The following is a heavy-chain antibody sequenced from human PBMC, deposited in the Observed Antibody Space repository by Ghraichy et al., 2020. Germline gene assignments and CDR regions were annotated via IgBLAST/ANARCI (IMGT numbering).Heavy chain of an antibody. CDR2: INPNTGGT. D-gene: IGHD1-14*01. CDR1: GYTFTDHY. V-gene: IGHV1-2*06. CDR3: ARTVRTLEHFDL. J-gene: IGHJ4*02. Sequence: ASVKVSCKASGYTFTDHYMHWVRQAPGQRLEWMGRINPNTGGTQFAQKFQGRLTMTRDTSISTAYMELSSLTSDDTAVYYCARTVRTLEHFDLWGQGTLVSVSS.